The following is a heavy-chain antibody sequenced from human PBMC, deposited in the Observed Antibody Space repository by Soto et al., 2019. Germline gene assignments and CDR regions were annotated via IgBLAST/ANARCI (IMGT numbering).Heavy chain of an antibody. CDR3: ARDLYYDILTGPNWFDP. J-gene: IGHJ5*02. CDR1: GFTFSDYY. CDR2: ISSSGSTI. V-gene: IGHV3-11*01. D-gene: IGHD3-9*01. Sequence: PVGSLRLSCAASGFTFSDYYMSWIRQAPGRGLEWVSYISSSGSTIYYADSVKGRFTISRDNAKNSLYLQMNSLRAEDTAVYYCARDLYYDILTGPNWFDPWGQGTLVTVSS.